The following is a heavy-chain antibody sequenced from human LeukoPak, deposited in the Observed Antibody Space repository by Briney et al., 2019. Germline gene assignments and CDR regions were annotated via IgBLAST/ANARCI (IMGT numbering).Heavy chain of an antibody. CDR2: INPSGGST. J-gene: IGHJ4*02. D-gene: IGHD3-10*01. CDR1: GYTFTSYY. V-gene: IGHV1-46*01. Sequence: ASVKVSCKASGYTFTSYYMHWVRQAPGQGLEWMGIINPSGGSTSYAQKFQGRVTMTRDTSTSTVYMELSSLRSEDTAVYYCARGSYYYGSGSYYNTDDHDCWGQGTLVTVSS. CDR3: ARGSYYYGSGSYYNTDDHDC.